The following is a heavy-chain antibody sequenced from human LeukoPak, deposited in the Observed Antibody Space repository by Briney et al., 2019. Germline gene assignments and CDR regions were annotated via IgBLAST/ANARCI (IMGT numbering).Heavy chain of an antibody. CDR1: GFTFSSYS. CDR2: ISSSSSYI. CDR3: ARGSRIWLYYYYMDV. J-gene: IGHJ6*03. Sequence: GGSLRLSCAASGFTFSSYSMNWVRQAPGKGLEWVSSISSSSSYIYYADSVKGRFTISRDNAKNSLYLQMNSLRAEDTAVYYCARGSRIWLYYYYMDVWGKGTTVTVSS. D-gene: IGHD5-18*01. V-gene: IGHV3-21*01.